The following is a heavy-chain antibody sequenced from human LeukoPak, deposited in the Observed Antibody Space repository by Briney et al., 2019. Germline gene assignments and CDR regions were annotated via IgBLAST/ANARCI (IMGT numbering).Heavy chain of an antibody. Sequence: SETLSLTCTVSAGSISSYYWSWIRQPPGKGLEWIGYIYYSGSTNYNPSLESRVTISVDTSKNQFSLKLSSVTAADTAVYYCARHGWYYDSNHYYYYGMDVWGQGTTVTVSS. D-gene: IGHD3-22*01. CDR2: IYYSGST. J-gene: IGHJ6*02. V-gene: IGHV4-59*08. CDR3: ARHGWYYDSNHYYYYGMDV. CDR1: AGSISSYY.